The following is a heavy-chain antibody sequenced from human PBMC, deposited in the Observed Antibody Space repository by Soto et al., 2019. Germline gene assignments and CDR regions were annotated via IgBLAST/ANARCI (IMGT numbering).Heavy chain of an antibody. CDR3: AKRLQVRPDLFDY. Sequence: GGSLRLSCAASGFTFSSYAMSWVRQAPGKGLEWVSAISGSGGSTYYADSVKGRFTISRDNSKNTLYLQMNSLIAEDTAVYYCAKRLQVRPDLFDYWGQGTLVTVSS. CDR2: ISGSGGST. CDR1: GFTFSSYA. V-gene: IGHV3-23*01. D-gene: IGHD3-10*01. J-gene: IGHJ4*02.